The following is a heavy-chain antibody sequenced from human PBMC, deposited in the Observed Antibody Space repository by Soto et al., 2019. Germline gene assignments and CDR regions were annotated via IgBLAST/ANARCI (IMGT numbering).Heavy chain of an antibody. CDR3: ARDDYDSHNAFDI. Sequence: EVQLVESGGGLVQPGGSLRLSCAASGFTFITYGMNWVRQAPGKGLEWVSYIGRSSSPIYYADSVKGRFTISRDNAQNYLSLQMNDLRDEDTAVYYCARDDYDSHNAFDIWGQGTMVTVSS. V-gene: IGHV3-48*02. J-gene: IGHJ3*02. CDR1: GFTFITYG. D-gene: IGHD3-10*01. CDR2: IGRSSSPI.